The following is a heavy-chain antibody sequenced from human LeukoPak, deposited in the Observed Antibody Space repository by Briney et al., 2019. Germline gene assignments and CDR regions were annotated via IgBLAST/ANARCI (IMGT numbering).Heavy chain of an antibody. V-gene: IGHV3-21*01. J-gene: IGHJ6*02. CDR1: GFTFSSYA. D-gene: IGHD2-15*01. CDR2: ISSSSSYI. CDR3: ARVPVVVAATRNVYYYYGMDV. Sequence: GGSLRLSCAASGFTFSSYAMSWVRQAPGKGLEWVSSISSSSSYIYYADSVKGRFTISRDNAKNSLYLQMNSLRAEDTAVYYCARVPVVVAATRNVYYYYGMDVWGQGTTVTVSS.